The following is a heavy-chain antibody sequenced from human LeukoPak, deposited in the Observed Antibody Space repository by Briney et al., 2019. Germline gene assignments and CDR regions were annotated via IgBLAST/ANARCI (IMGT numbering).Heavy chain of an antibody. CDR2: ISHSGST. Sequence: SETLSLTCSVSGASISSGAYYWSWIWQPPGKGLEWIGYISHSGSTYYNPSLKSRVTISLDRSKSQFSLKVTSVTAADTAVYYCARKETMVRGDPFDYWGQGTLVTVSS. V-gene: IGHV4-30-2*01. J-gene: IGHJ4*02. D-gene: IGHD3-10*01. CDR1: GASISSGAYY. CDR3: ARKETMVRGDPFDY.